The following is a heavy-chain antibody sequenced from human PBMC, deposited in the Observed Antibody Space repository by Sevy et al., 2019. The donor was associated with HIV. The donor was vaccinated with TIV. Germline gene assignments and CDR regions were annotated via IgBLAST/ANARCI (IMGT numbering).Heavy chain of an antibody. CDR3: ARGLYYCGGGYKNFDL. J-gene: IGHJ4*02. V-gene: IGHV3-7*01. CDR1: EFTFNDFF. Sequence: GGSLRLSCVGSEFTFNDFFMTWVRQAPGKGLEWVANIKKDGSEVEYADSLKGRFTVSRDNAKNSLYLQMSSLRAEDTAVYYCARGLYYCGGGYKNFDLWGQGTQVTASS. CDR2: IKKDGSEV. D-gene: IGHD2-21*01.